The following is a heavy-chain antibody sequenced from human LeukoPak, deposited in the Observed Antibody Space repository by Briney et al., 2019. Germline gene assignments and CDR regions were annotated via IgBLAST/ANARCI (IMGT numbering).Heavy chain of an antibody. CDR2: IKSKTDGGTI. Sequence: SGSLTVSCAASGFTVTNAWMSWVRQAPGKGLEWVGRIKSKTDGGTIDYAAPVKGRFIISRDDSKNTLYLQMNSLKIEDTAVYYCTTDPGDYEIYWGQGTVDPVSS. CDR3: TTDPGDYEIY. CDR1: GFTVTNAW. J-gene: IGHJ4*02. D-gene: IGHD4-17*01. V-gene: IGHV3-15*01.